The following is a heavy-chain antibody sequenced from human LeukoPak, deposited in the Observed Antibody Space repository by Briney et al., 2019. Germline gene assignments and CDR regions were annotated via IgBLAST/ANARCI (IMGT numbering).Heavy chain of an antibody. CDR3: ARDTLELHFDY. CDR2: IYYSGST. V-gene: IGHV4-30-4*08. Sequence: SQTLSLTCTVSGGSISSGDYYWSWIRQPPGKGLEWIGYIYYSGSTHYNPSLKSRVTISVDTSKNQFSLKLSSVTAADTAVYYCARDTLELHFDYWGQGTLVTVSS. CDR1: GGSISSGDYY. D-gene: IGHD1-26*01. J-gene: IGHJ4*02.